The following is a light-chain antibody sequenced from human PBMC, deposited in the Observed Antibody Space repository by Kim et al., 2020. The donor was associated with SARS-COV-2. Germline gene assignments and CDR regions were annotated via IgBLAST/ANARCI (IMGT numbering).Light chain of an antibody. CDR1: QSVSSNY. Sequence: DIVLMQSPGTLSLSPGERATLSCRASQSVSSNYLAWYQQKPGQAPRLLMYDASNRATGIPDRFSGSGSGTDFTLTISRLEPEDFAVYFCQQYGNSPWTFGQGTKVDIK. V-gene: IGKV3-20*01. CDR2: DAS. CDR3: QQYGNSPWT. J-gene: IGKJ1*01.